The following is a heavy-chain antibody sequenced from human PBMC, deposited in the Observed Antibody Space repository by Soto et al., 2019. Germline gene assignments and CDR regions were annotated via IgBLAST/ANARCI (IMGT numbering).Heavy chain of an antibody. CDR2: ISARGGSS. CDR1: GFSFSSYA. V-gene: IGHV3-23*01. J-gene: IGHJ4*02. CDR3: AKGSIEYSASVDN. Sequence: EVQLLESGGGLVQPGGSLRLSCAASGFSFSSYAMVWVRQAPGKGLEWVSVISARGGSSYFADPVKGRFTISRDNSKKVLSLEMNSLRAEDTAIYFCAKGSIEYSASVDNWGQGTLVLVSS. D-gene: IGHD5-12*01.